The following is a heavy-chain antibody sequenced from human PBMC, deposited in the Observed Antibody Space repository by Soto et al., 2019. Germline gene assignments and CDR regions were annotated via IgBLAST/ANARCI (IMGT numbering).Heavy chain of an antibody. Sequence: GSLRLSCAASGFTFSSYGMHWVRQAPGKGLEWVAVISYDGSNKYYADSVKGRFTISRDNSKNTLYLQMNSLRAEDTAVYYCARGPARYYGMDVWGQGTTVTVSS. CDR2: ISYDGSNK. CDR1: GFTFSSYG. CDR3: ARGPARYYGMDV. J-gene: IGHJ6*02. V-gene: IGHV3-30*03.